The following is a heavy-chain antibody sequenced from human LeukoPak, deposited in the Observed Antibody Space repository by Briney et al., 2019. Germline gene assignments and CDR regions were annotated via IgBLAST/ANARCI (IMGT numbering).Heavy chain of an antibody. J-gene: IGHJ4*02. CDR1: GGSISSGSYY. V-gene: IGHV4-61*02. Sequence: PSQTLSLTCTVSGGSISSGSYYWSWIRQPAGKGLEWIGRIYTSGSTNYNPSLKSRVTISVDTSKNQFSLKLSSVTAADTAVYYCARDPYYYGYFDYWGQGTLVTVSS. CDR2: IYTSGST. CDR3: ARDPYYYGYFDY. D-gene: IGHD3-10*01.